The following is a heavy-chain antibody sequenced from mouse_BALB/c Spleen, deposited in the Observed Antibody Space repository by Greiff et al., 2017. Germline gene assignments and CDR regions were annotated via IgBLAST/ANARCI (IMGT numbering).Heavy chain of an antibody. D-gene: IGHD1-1*01. CDR2: ISSGGSYT. Sequence: EVQLQESGGDLVKPGGSLKLSCAASGFTFSSYGMSWVRQTPDKRLEWVATISSGGSYTYYPDSVKGRFTISRDNAKNTLYLQMSSLKSEDTAMYYCARLLRGYAMDYWGQGTSVTVSS. J-gene: IGHJ4*01. V-gene: IGHV5-6*01. CDR1: GFTFSSYG. CDR3: ARLLRGYAMDY.